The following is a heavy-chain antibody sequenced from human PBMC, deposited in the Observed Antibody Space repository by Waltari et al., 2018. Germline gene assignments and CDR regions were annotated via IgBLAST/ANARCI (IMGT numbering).Heavy chain of an antibody. CDR1: GGSISGFY. CDR3: ARGHSTRWYLDS. J-gene: IGHJ4*02. Sequence: QVQLQESAPGLVKPSETLSLTCIVSGGSISGFYWSWIRQPPRKGLEWVGYIFYSGTTNYNPSLKSRFTIAIDTSNNQFSLNLRSVTAADTAVYYCARGHSTRWYLDSWGQGTLVSVSS. CDR2: IFYSGTT. V-gene: IGHV4-59*01. D-gene: IGHD6-13*01.